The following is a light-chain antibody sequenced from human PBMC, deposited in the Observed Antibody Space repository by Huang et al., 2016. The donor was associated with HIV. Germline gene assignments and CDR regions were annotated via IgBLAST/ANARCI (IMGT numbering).Light chain of an antibody. Sequence: DIQMTQSPSVMSASLGDRVTITCRASQGIRNYLAWFQQKPGKGPKRLIYAASNLQSGVPSRFSGSGSETEFTLTITSLQPEDFATYYCLQHNTFPWTFGQGTKVEIK. V-gene: IGKV1-17*03. CDR2: AAS. CDR3: LQHNTFPWT. J-gene: IGKJ1*01. CDR1: QGIRNY.